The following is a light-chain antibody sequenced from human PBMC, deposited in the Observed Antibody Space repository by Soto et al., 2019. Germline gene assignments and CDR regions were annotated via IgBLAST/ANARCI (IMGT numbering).Light chain of an antibody. J-gene: IGKJ1*01. CDR2: GIS. CDR1: QHMNNW. CDR3: QQANSCPWT. Sequence: DIQMTQSPSSVSATVGDRVTISCRAGQHMNNWVAWYQQKPGKAPNLRIYGISNLQSGVPSRFSGSGSGTDFTLTISSLQPEDFGTYYCQQANSCPWTFGQGTKVEVK. V-gene: IGKV1-12*02.